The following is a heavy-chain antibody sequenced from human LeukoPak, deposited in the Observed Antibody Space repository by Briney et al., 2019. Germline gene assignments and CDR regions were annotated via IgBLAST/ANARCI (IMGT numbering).Heavy chain of an antibody. J-gene: IGHJ4*02. D-gene: IGHD6-19*01. CDR3: ARGLQWLVNYYFDY. CDR1: GFTFSSYA. CDR2: ISYDGSNK. V-gene: IGHV3-30-3*01. Sequence: GGSLRLSCAASGFTFSSYAMHWVRQAPGKGLEWVAVISYDGSNKYYADSVKGRFTISRDNSKNTLYLQMNSLRAEDTAVYYCARGLQWLVNYYFDYWGQGTLVTVSS.